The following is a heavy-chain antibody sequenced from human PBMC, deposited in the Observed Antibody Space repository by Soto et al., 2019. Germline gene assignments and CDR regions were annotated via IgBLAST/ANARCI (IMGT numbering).Heavy chain of an antibody. Sequence: QITLRESGPTLVKPTQTLTLTCTFSGFSLSTGGVGVGWIRQPPGKALEWLAHIYWDDDKRYSPSLKSRLTITNDTSKIQVVLTMTNMDPVDTATYYCAHSRCGGDCLQSYSSHYYYGVDVWGQGTTVTVSS. CDR2: IYWDDDK. CDR3: AHSRCGGDCLQSYSSHYYYGVDV. D-gene: IGHD2-21*02. V-gene: IGHV2-5*02. J-gene: IGHJ6*02. CDR1: GFSLSTGGVG.